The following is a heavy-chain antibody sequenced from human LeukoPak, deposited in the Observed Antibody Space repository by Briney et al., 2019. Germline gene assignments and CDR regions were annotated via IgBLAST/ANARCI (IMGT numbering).Heavy chain of an antibody. D-gene: IGHD3-16*01. CDR3: ARLNFRGGEALHFDS. CDR1: GGSLTNYY. V-gene: IGHV4-4*09. CDR2: IHSDGTT. Sequence: SETLSLTCSVSGGSLTNYYWGWIRQPPGKGLEFIGYIHSDGTTNYDSSLQSRVAISLDTSKIQLSLRRYSVTAADTALYFCARLNFRGGEALHFDSWGQGTLVTVSS. J-gene: IGHJ4*02.